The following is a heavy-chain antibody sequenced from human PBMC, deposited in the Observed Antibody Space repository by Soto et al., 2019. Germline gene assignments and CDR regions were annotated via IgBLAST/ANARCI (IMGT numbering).Heavy chain of an antibody. J-gene: IGHJ3*02. CDR3: ARTPDI. V-gene: IGHV4-30-2*01. Sequence: SDTLSLTCAGSGVSICSGGYSWSWIRQPPGKGLEWIGYIYHSGSTYYNPSLKSRVTISVDRSKNQFSLKLSSVTAADTAVYYCARTPDIWGQGTMVT. CDR1: GVSICSGGYS. CDR2: IYHSGST.